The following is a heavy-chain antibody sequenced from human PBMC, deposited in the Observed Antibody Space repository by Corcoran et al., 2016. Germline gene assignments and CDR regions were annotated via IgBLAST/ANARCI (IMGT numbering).Heavy chain of an antibody. V-gene: IGHV4-39*01. CDR2: IYYSGST. CDR3: ARIDYYDSSGFDY. J-gene: IGHJ4*02. Sequence: QLQLQESGPGLVKPSETLSLTCTVSGGSISSSSYYWGWIRQPPGKGLEWIGSIYYSGSTYYNPSLKSRVTISVDTSKNQFSLKLSSVTAADTAVYYCARIDYYDSSGFDYWGQGTLVTVSS. CDR1: GGSISSSSYY. D-gene: IGHD3-22*01.